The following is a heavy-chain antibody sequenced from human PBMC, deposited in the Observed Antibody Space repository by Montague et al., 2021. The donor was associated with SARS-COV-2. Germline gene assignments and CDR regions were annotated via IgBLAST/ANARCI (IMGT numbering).Heavy chain of an antibody. V-gene: IGHV3-48*03. CDR2: ISSSGSTI. CDR3: ARAVPYVFRPLKYFDY. CDR1: GFTFSSYE. D-gene: IGHD3-16*01. J-gene: IGHJ4*02. Sequence: SLRLSCAASGFTFSSYEMNWVRQAPGKGLEWVSYISSSGSTIYYADSVKGRFTISRDNAKNSLYLQINSLRAEDTAVYYCARAVPYVFRPLKYFDYWGQGTLVTVSS.